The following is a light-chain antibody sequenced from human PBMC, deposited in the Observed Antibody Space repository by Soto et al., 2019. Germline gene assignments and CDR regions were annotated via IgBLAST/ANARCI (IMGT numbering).Light chain of an antibody. CDR1: QDISNY. J-gene: IGKJ5*01. CDR2: DAS. V-gene: IGKV1-33*01. CDR3: QQYDNLPAT. Sequence: DIQMTQSPSSLSASVGDRVTITCQASQDISNYLNWYQQKPGKAPKLLIYDASNLETGDPSRFSGSGSGTDFTFTISSLQPEDIATYYCQQYDNLPATFGQGTRLEIK.